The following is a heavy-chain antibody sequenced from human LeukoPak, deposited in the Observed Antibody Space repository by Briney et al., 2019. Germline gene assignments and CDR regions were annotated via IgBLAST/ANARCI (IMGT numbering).Heavy chain of an antibody. CDR1: AGTFSSYA. D-gene: IGHD6-13*01. V-gene: IGHV1-69*05. CDR3: ARVGQQLVPYYNWFDP. Sequence: SVKVSCKASAGTFSSYAISWVRQAPGQGLEWMGGIIPIFGTANYAQKFQGRVTITTDESTSTAYMELSSLRSEDTAVYYCARVGQQLVPYYNWFDPWGQGTLVTVSS. J-gene: IGHJ5*02. CDR2: IIPIFGTA.